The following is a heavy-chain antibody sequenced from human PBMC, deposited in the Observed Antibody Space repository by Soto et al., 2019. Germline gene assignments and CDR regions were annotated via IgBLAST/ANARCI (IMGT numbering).Heavy chain of an antibody. CDR3: ARTPAAMITDRYNWFDS. J-gene: IGHJ5*01. CDR1: GFTFADYA. Sequence: GGSLRLSCVASGFTFADYAMHWVRRIPGKGLEWVAVISYSGDRQYYAESVKGRFTISRDNSKKTLYLQMFSLTSEDSAVFYCARTPAAMITDRYNWFDSWGPGTQVTVSA. D-gene: IGHD3-16*01. V-gene: IGHV3-30*01. CDR2: ISYSGDRQ.